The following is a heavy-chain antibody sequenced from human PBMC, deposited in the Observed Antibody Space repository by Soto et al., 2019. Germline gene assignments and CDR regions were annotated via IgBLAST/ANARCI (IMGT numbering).Heavy chain of an antibody. CDR2: ISAYNGNT. Sequence: GGSLRLSCAASGFTFSSYAMSWVRQAPGQGLEWMGWISAYNGNTNYAQKLQGRVTMTTDTSTSTAYMELRSLRSDDTAVYYCARGTEELTYFDYWGQGTLVTVSS. D-gene: IGHD1-7*01. CDR1: GFTFSSYA. CDR3: ARGTEELTYFDY. V-gene: IGHV1-18*01. J-gene: IGHJ4*02.